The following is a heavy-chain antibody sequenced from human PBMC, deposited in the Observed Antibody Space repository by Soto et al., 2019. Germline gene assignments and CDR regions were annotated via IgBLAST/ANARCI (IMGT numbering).Heavy chain of an antibody. V-gene: IGHV4-34*01. D-gene: IGHD5-18*01. CDR2: INHLTTT. J-gene: IGHJ4*02. CDR1: GGSFSGYH. Sequence: PPETLSLTCAVYGGSFSGYHCSWISQTPRKGLEWIGEINHLTTTNINPALKSRVIISLVTPMNHFALKLSSVTAADTAVDYCARGYDTALAPIFWGQGILVTVSS. CDR3: ARGYDTALAPIF.